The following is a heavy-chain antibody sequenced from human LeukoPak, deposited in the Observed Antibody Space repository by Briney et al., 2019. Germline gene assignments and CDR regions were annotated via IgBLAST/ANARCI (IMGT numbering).Heavy chain of an antibody. CDR2: IIPIFGTA. D-gene: IGHD3-10*01. CDR1: RGTFSSYA. Sequence: ASVKVSCKASRGTFSSYAISWVRQAPGQGLEWMGGIIPIFGTANYAQKFRGRVTITADKSTSTAYMELSSLRSEDTAVYYCATPLWFGEAHDAFDIWGQGTMVTVSS. CDR3: ATPLWFGEAHDAFDI. J-gene: IGHJ3*02. V-gene: IGHV1-69*06.